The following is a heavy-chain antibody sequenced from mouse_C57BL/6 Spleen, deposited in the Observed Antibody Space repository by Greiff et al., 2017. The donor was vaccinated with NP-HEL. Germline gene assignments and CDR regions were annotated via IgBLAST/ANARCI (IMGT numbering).Heavy chain of an antibody. Sequence: VQVVEPGAELAKPGASVKLSCKASGYTFTSYWMHWVKQRPGQGLEWIGYINPSSGYTKYNQKFKDKATLTADKSSSTAYMQLRSLTSEDSAVYYCAGRLLNCFDYWGQGTTLTVSS. V-gene: IGHV1-7*01. J-gene: IGHJ2*01. CDR3: AGRLLNCFDY. CDR1: GYTFTSYW. D-gene: IGHD2-3*01. CDR2: INPSSGYT.